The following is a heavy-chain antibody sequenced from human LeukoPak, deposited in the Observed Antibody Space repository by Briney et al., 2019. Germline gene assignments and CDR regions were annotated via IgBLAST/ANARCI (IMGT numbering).Heavy chain of an antibody. Sequence: GGSLRLSCAASGFTFSGSAMHWVRQASGKGLEWVGRIRSKANSYATAYAASVKGRFTISRDDSKNTAYLQMNSLKTEDTAVYYCTRRAAGYYMDVWGKGTTVTVSS. V-gene: IGHV3-73*01. CDR3: TRRAAGYYMDV. CDR2: IRSKANSYAT. CDR1: GFTFSGSA. J-gene: IGHJ6*03. D-gene: IGHD6-13*01.